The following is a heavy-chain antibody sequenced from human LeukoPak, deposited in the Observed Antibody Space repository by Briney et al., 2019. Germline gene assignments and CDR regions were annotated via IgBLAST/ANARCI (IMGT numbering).Heavy chain of an antibody. D-gene: IGHD2-15*01. V-gene: IGHV3-7*01. CDR2: IQHNGNIK. CDR1: GFSISGYW. Sequence: GGSLRLSCAASGFSISGYWMTWVRQAPGKGLEWVGNIQHNGNIKNYVDSVRGRITISRENAKNSVYLQMNSLTGEDSAVYFCGNQCSGGTCPEHWGQGTQVTVSS. J-gene: IGHJ1*01. CDR3: GNQCSGGTCPEH.